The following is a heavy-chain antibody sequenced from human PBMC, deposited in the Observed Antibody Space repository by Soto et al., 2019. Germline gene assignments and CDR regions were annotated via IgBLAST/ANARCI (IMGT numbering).Heavy chain of an antibody. Sequence: QITLKESGPTLVKPTQTLTLTCTFSGFSLSTTGVGVGWIRQPPGKALEWLALIYWDDDKSYSPSLKSRLTITKDTSKNQVVITLTNMDPVVTATYYCVHRRDYGDYAVWFDPWCQGTLVTVSS. CDR1: GFSLSTTGVG. J-gene: IGHJ5*02. CDR2: IYWDDDK. D-gene: IGHD4-17*01. V-gene: IGHV2-5*02. CDR3: VHRRDYGDYAVWFDP.